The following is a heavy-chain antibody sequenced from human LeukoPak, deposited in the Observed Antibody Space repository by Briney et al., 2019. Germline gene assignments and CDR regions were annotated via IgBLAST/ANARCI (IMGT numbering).Heavy chain of an antibody. CDR2: MNPKVGNT. CDR1: GYTFTSYE. J-gene: IGHJ6*03. CDR3: ARGRIPYSSGWYSYYYYYYMDV. Sequence: GASVKVSXKPSGYTFTSYEINWVRQATGQGVEWMGWMNPKVGNTGYAQKFQGRVTMTRNTSISTAYMELSSLRSKDTAVYYCARGRIPYSSGWYSYYYYYYMDVWGKGTTVTVSS. D-gene: IGHD6-19*01. V-gene: IGHV1-8*01.